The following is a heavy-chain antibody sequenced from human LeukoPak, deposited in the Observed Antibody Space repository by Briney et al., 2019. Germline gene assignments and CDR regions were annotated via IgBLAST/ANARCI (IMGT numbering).Heavy chain of an antibody. CDR3: ARDDGSGGPFDY. V-gene: IGHV3-66*01. CDR1: GFTLSSNY. J-gene: IGHJ4*02. D-gene: IGHD6-19*01. CDR2: IYSGGST. Sequence: PGGSLRLSCAVSGFTLSSNYMNWVRQAPGKGLEWVSIIYSGGSTYHADSVTGRFTISRDSSKNTLYLQMNSLRPEDTAVYYCARDDGSGGPFDYWGQGTLVTVSS.